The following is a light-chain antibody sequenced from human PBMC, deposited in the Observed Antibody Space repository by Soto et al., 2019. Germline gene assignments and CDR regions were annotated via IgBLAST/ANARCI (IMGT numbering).Light chain of an antibody. CDR2: GNI. CDR1: SSNIGAGYD. CDR3: QSYDSTLSDRYV. J-gene: IGLJ1*01. V-gene: IGLV1-40*01. Sequence: VLTQPPSVSGAPGQRVTISCTGSSSNIGAGYDVHWYQQRPGTGPKLLIFGNINRPSGVPDRFSGSKSGTSASLAITGLQAEDEGDYYCQSYDSTLSDRYVFGTGTKVTVL.